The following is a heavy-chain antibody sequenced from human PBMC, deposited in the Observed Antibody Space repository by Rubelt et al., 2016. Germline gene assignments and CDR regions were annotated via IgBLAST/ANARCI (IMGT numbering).Heavy chain of an antibody. V-gene: IGHV4-39*01. CDR2: IYYSGST. Sequence: QLQLQESGPGLVKPSETLSLTCTVSGGSISSSSYYWGWIRQPPGKGLEWIGSIYYSGSTYYNPSLKSRVTISVDTAKNQCSLKLSSVTAADTAVYYCARTYRYYSDYWGQGTLVTVSS. CDR1: GGSISSSSYY. CDR3: ARTYRYYSDY. D-gene: IGHD1-26*01. J-gene: IGHJ4*02.